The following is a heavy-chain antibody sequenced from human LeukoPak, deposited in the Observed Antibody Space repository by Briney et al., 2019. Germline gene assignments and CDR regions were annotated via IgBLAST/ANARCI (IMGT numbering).Heavy chain of an antibody. J-gene: IGHJ4*02. CDR1: GFTFSSYS. CDR3: ARALSYSYGSMDF. CDR2: ISSGSKYI. D-gene: IGHD5-18*01. V-gene: IGHV3-21*01. Sequence: GGSLTLSCAASGFTFSSYSMNWVRQAPGKGLEWVSSISSGSKYIYNADSVKGRFTISRDNAKNSLYLQMNSLRAEDTAVYYCARALSYSYGSMDFWGQGTLVIVSS.